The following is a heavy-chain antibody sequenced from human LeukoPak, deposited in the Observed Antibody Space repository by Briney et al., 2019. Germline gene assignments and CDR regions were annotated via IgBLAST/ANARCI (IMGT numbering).Heavy chain of an antibody. CDR1: GFTFNIYA. V-gene: IGHV3-23*01. Sequence: GGSLRLSCAASGFTFNIYAMSWVRQAPGKGLECVSSISGSGGSTYYADSVKGRFTISRDNSKSTLYLQMNSLGAEDTAAYYCAKGGPISLIRGSYYGMDVWGQGTTVTVSS. CDR2: ISGSGGST. D-gene: IGHD5-12*01. CDR3: AKGGPISLIRGSYYGMDV. J-gene: IGHJ6*02.